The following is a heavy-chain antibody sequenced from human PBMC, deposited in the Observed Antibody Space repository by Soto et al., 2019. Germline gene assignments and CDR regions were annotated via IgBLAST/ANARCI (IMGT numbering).Heavy chain of an antibody. CDR3: ARGWRSGRLPKNYYGMDV. J-gene: IGHJ6*02. D-gene: IGHD3-3*01. CDR1: GYSISSGYY. CDR2: IYHSGST. V-gene: IGHV4-38-2*01. Sequence: KPSETLSLTCAVSGYSISSGYYWGWIRQPPGKGLEWIGSIYHSGSTYYNPSLKSRVTMSVDTSKNQFSLKLSSVTAADTAVYYCARGWRSGRLPKNYYGMDVWGQGTTVTVSS.